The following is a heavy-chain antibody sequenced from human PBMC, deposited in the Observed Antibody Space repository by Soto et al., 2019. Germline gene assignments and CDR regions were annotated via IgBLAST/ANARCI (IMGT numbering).Heavy chain of an antibody. J-gene: IGHJ4*02. Sequence: EVQLLESGGGLVQPGGSLRLSCAASGFTFSSYAMSWVRQAPGKGLEWVSVISGSGDDTFYADSVKGQFTISRDNSKNTLFLQMNSLRAEDTAVYYCAKAGNYYGSGSFLDYWGQGTLVTVSS. D-gene: IGHD3-10*01. CDR1: GFTFSSYA. CDR3: AKAGNYYGSGSFLDY. CDR2: ISGSGDDT. V-gene: IGHV3-23*01.